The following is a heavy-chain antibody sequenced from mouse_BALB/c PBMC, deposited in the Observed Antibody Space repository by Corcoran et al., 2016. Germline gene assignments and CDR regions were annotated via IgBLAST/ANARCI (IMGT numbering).Heavy chain of an antibody. Sequence: EVQLQQSGAEFVKPGASVKLSCTASGFNIKDTYMHWVKQRPEQGLEWIGRIDPANGNTKYDPKFQGKATITADTSSNTAALQRSSLTSDDTAVYDRARGDWYFDALGAGTTATVSS. CDR2: IDPANGNT. V-gene: IGHV14-3*02. J-gene: IGHJ1*01. CDR3: ARGDWYFDA. CDR1: GFNIKDTY.